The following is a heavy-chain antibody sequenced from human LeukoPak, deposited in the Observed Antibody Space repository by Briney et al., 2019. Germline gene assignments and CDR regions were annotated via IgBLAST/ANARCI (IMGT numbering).Heavy chain of an antibody. J-gene: IGHJ3*02. CDR2: MNPNSGNT. CDR3: ARARSGWSKYAFDI. CDR1: GHTFTSYD. D-gene: IGHD6-19*01. Sequence: GASVKVSCKASGHTFTSYDINWVRQATGQGLEWMGWMNPNSGNTGYAQKFQGRVTMTRNTSISTAYMELSSLRSEDTAVYYCARARSGWSKYAFDIWGQGTMVTVSS. V-gene: IGHV1-8*01.